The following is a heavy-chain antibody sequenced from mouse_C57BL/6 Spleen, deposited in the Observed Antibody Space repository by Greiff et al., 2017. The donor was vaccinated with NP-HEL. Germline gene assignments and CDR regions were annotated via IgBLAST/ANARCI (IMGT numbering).Heavy chain of an antibody. CDR3: ARVGITTVNFDY. D-gene: IGHD1-1*01. CDR2: IYPRSGNT. J-gene: IGHJ2*01. V-gene: IGHV1-81*01. Sequence: VQLQQSGAELARPGASVKLSCKASGYTFTSYGISWVKQRTGQGLEWIGEIYPRSGNTYYNEKFKGKATLTADKSSSTAYMERRSLTSEDSAVYFCARVGITTVNFDYWGQGTTLTVSS. CDR1: GYTFTSYG.